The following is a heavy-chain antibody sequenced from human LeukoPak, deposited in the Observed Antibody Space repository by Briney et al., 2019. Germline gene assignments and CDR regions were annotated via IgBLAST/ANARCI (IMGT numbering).Heavy chain of an antibody. Sequence: GESLKISCKGSGYSFTSYWIGWERQMPGKGLEWMGIIYPGDSDTRYSPSFQGQVTISADKSISTAYLQWSSLKASDTAMYDCARIQYYYDGSGYYLYYFDYWGQGTLVTVSS. V-gene: IGHV5-51*01. CDR2: IYPGDSDT. CDR1: GYSFTSYW. J-gene: IGHJ4*02. D-gene: IGHD3-22*01. CDR3: ARIQYYYDGSGYYLYYFDY.